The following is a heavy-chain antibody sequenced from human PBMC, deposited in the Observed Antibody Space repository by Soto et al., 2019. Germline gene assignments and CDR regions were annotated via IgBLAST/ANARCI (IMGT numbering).Heavy chain of an antibody. J-gene: IGHJ4*02. CDR2: ISSSSSYI. D-gene: IGHD6-19*01. Sequence: GGSLRLSCAASGFTFSSYTMNWVRQAPGKGLEWVSSISSSSSYIYYADSVKGRFTISRDSSKNTVSLEMTSLRAEDTAVYYCAKGGRQWLVTSGFNYWGQGAPVTVSS. CDR1: GFTFSSYT. CDR3: AKGGRQWLVTSGFNY. V-gene: IGHV3-21*01.